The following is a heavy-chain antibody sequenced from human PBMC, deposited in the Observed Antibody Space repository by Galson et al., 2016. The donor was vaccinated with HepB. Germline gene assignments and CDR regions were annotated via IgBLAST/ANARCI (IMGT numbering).Heavy chain of an antibody. J-gene: IGHJ4*02. V-gene: IGHV1-18*01. Sequence: SVKVSCKVSNYPLTRSDISWLRQAPGQGLEWMGWISGHSGDTYYAQNVQDRVTMTADTSTSTAYMELRSLRSDDTAVYFCARHNLAMSGLDYWGQGTLVTVSS. CDR1: NYPLTRSD. D-gene: IGHD6-19*01. CDR3: ARHNLAMSGLDY. CDR2: ISGHSGDT.